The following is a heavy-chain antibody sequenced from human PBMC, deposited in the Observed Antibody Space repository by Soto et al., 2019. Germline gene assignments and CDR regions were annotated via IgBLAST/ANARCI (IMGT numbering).Heavy chain of an antibody. V-gene: IGHV3-49*03. Sequence: EVQLVESGGGLVQPGRSLRLSCTASGFTFGDSLMTWFRQAPGKGLEWAGFIRSNAYGGTTEYAASVKGRFTISRDDSRSIAYLQMNSLKTDDTAVYYCARGELYWGRGTLVTVSS. CDR1: GFTFGDSL. J-gene: IGHJ4*02. CDR3: ARGELY. D-gene: IGHD1-26*01. CDR2: IRSNAYGGTT.